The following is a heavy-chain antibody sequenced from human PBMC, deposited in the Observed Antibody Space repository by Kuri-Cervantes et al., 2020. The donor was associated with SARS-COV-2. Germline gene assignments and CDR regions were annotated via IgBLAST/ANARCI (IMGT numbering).Heavy chain of an antibody. J-gene: IGHJ5*02. CDR2: IKQDGSEK. V-gene: IGHV3-7*01. D-gene: IGHD1-1*01. Sequence: GGSLRLSCAASGFTFSSYWMSWVRQAPGKGLEWVANIKQDGSEKYYVDSAKGRFTISRDNAKNSLYLQMNSLRTDDMAVYYCAIGGNYWHAWGQGTLVTVSS. CDR3: AIGGNYWHA. CDR1: GFTFSSYW.